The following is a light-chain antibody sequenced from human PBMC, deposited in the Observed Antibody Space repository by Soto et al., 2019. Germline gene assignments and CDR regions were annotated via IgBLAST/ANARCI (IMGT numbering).Light chain of an antibody. CDR3: QHSSSSPPAIT. CDR1: PSVTSGY. J-gene: IGKJ5*01. V-gene: IGKV3-20*01. CDR2: GAS. Sequence: EIVLTQSPGTLSLSPGERATLSCRASPSVTSGYLAWYQQQPNQAPRLLIYGASYRATDIPDRFSGGGSGTDFTLTISRLAPEDFAVYYCQHSSSSPPAITFGQGTRLEIK.